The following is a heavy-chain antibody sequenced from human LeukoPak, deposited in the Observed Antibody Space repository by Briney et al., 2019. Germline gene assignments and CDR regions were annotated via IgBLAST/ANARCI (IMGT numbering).Heavy chain of an antibody. D-gene: IGHD6-25*01. V-gene: IGHV3-9*01. Sequence: GGSLRLSCAASGFTFDDYAMHWVRQAPGKGLEWVSGISWNSGSIGYADSVKGRFTISRDNAKNTLYLQMNSLRAEDTAVYYCARIPFMIHSSGFIWGQGTMVTVSS. CDR1: GFTFDDYA. CDR2: ISWNSGSI. J-gene: IGHJ3*02. CDR3: ARIPFMIHSSGFI.